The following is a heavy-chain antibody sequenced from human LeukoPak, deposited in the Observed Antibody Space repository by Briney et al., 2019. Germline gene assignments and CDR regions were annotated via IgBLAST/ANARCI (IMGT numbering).Heavy chain of an antibody. CDR3: AKDPDYYDSGGYYRY. CDR1: GFTFSSYA. Sequence: PGGSLRLSCAASGFTFSSYAMSWVRQAPGKGLEWVSAISGSGGSTYYADSVKGRFTISRDNSKNTLYLQMNSLRAEDTAVYYCAKDPDYYDSGGYYRYWGQGTLVTVSS. D-gene: IGHD3-22*01. J-gene: IGHJ4*02. CDR2: ISGSGGST. V-gene: IGHV3-23*01.